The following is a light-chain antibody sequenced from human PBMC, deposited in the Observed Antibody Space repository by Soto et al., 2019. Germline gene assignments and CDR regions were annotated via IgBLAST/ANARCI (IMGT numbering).Light chain of an antibody. J-gene: IGKJ1*01. Sequence: IVLTQYPGTLSLSPGERATLSCRASQSVSSSYLAWYQQKPGQAPRLLIYGASSRATGIPDRFSGSGSGTDFTLTISRLEPEDFAVYYCQQYVSSPWAFGQGTKVEIK. CDR3: QQYVSSPWA. CDR1: QSVSSSY. V-gene: IGKV3-20*01. CDR2: GAS.